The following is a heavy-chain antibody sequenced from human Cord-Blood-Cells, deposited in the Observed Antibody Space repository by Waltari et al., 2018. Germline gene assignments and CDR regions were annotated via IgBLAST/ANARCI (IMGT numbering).Heavy chain of an antibody. CDR1: GYSISSGYY. J-gene: IGHJ4*02. V-gene: IGHV4-38-2*01. D-gene: IGHD3-22*01. Sequence: QVQLQESGPGLVKPSETLSLTCAVSGYSISSGYYWGWIRQPPGKGLEWIGSIYHSGSTYYNPPLKSRVTISVDTSKNQFSLKLSSVTAADTAVYYCARGGYYDSSGYYDYWGQGTLVTVSS. CDR3: ARGGYYDSSGYYDY. CDR2: IYHSGST.